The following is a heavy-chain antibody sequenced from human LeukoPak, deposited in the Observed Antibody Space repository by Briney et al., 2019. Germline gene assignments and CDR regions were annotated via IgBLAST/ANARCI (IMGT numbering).Heavy chain of an antibody. CDR2: INPKSGGT. D-gene: IGHD3-16*01. Sequence: GASVKVSCKASGYTFTGYYIRWVRQAPGQGLEWMGWINPKSGGTNYAQKFQGRVTMTRDTSISTAYMELSRLRSDDTAVYYCATQRGSYLWGTDFDYWGQGTLVTVSS. V-gene: IGHV1-2*02. CDR1: GYTFTGYY. CDR3: ATQRGSYLWGTDFDY. J-gene: IGHJ4*02.